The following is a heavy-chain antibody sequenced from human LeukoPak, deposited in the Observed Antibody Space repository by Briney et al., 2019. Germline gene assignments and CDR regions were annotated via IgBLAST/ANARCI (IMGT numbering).Heavy chain of an antibody. CDR2: ISGSGGNM. CDR3: AKDAGPQQLVFFDS. V-gene: IGHV3-23*01. D-gene: IGHD6-6*01. CDR1: GFTFSNFG. J-gene: IGHJ4*02. Sequence: SGGSLRLSCTATGFTFSNFGMAWVRQAPGQGLEWVSTISGSGGNMYQADSVKGRFTISRDNSRSTLYLQMNSLRAEDMAVYYCAKDAGPQQLVFFDSWGQGTLVTVSS.